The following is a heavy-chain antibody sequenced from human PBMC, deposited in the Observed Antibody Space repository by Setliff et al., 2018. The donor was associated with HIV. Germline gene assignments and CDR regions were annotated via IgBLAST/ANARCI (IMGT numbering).Heavy chain of an antibody. CDR1: GGSIRSYY. Sequence: SETLSLTCTVSGGSIRSYYWSWIRQSPGKGLEWIGYVFYNGDTAYNPSLKSRLTISVDTSKSQFYLNLRSVTAADMAVYYCARGRVFCNGDSCYHLDYWGQGIPVTVSS. V-gene: IGHV4-59*12. CDR3: ARGRVFCNGDSCYHLDY. D-gene: IGHD2-15*01. CDR2: VFYNGDT. J-gene: IGHJ4*02.